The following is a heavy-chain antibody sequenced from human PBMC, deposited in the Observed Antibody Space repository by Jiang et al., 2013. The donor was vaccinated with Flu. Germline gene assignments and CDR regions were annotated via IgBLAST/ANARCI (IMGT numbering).Heavy chain of an antibody. V-gene: IGHV1-45*02. J-gene: IGHJ3*02. CDR1: GYTFTYRY. D-gene: IGHD2-15*01. CDR3: ASPRKDSRNDAFDI. CDR2: ITPFNGNT. Sequence: QLVESGAEVKKTGSSVKVSCKASGYTFTYRYLHWVRQAPGQALEWMGWITPFNGNTNYAQKFQDRVTITRDRSMSTAYMELSSLRSEDTAMYYCASPRKDSRNDAFDIWGQGTMVTVSS.